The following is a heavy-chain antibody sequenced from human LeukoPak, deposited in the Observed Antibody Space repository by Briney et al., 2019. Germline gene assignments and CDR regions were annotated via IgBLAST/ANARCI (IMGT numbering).Heavy chain of an antibody. Sequence: ASVKVSCKASGYTVTSYGISWVRQAPGQGLEWMGWISAYNGNTNYAQKLQGRVTMTTDTSTSTAYMELRSLRSDDTAVYYCARDLAPYCSGGSCYSGYWGQGTLVTVSS. CDR1: GYTVTSYG. CDR3: ARDLAPYCSGGSCYSGY. D-gene: IGHD2-15*01. V-gene: IGHV1-18*01. CDR2: ISAYNGNT. J-gene: IGHJ4*02.